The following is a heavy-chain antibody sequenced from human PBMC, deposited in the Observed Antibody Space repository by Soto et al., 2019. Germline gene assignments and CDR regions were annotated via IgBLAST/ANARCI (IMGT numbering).Heavy chain of an antibody. CDR3: SKSPSVVVAANLYFDY. J-gene: IGHJ4*02. Sequence: GGSLRLSCAASGFTFSSYAMSWVRQAPGKGLEWVSAISGSGGSTYYADSVKGRFTISRDNSKNTLYLQINSLRAEDTAVYYCSKSPSVVVAANLYFDYWGQGTLVTVSS. CDR2: ISGSGGST. V-gene: IGHV3-23*01. D-gene: IGHD2-15*01. CDR1: GFTFSSYA.